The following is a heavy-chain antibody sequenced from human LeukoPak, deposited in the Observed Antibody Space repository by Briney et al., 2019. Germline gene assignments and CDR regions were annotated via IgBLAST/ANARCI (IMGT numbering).Heavy chain of an antibody. Sequence: GGSLRLSCAASGFTFSSYSMNWVRQAPGKGLEWVSSISSSSSYIYYADSVKGRFTISRDNAKNSLYLQMNSLRAEDTAVYYCAKDSIDIVDTIIGDDAFDIWGQGTTVTVSS. CDR3: AKDSIDIVDTIIGDDAFDI. J-gene: IGHJ3*02. V-gene: IGHV3-21*01. D-gene: IGHD5-12*01. CDR2: ISSSSSYI. CDR1: GFTFSSYS.